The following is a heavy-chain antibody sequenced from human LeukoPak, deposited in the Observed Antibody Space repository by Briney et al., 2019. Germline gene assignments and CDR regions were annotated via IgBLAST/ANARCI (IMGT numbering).Heavy chain of an antibody. CDR2: ISGSGITT. CDR3: AKKGIAAAGNNWFDP. Sequence: SGGSLRLSCAVSGFTLSSYAMSWVRQAPGKGLEWVSIISGSGITTYYADSVKGRFTISRDTSKNTLFLQMNSLRAEDTAVYYCAKKGIAAAGNNWFDPWGQGTLVTVSS. J-gene: IGHJ5*02. D-gene: IGHD6-13*01. CDR1: GFTLSSYA. V-gene: IGHV3-23*01.